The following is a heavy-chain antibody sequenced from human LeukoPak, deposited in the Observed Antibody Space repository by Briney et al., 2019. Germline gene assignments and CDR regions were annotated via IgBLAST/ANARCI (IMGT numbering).Heavy chain of an antibody. V-gene: IGHV4-4*02. D-gene: IGHD3-3*01. CDR1: GGSISSSNW. CDR2: IYHSGST. Sequence: PSETLSLTCAVSGGSISSSNWWSWVRQPPGKGLEWIGEIYHSGSTNYNPSLKSRVTISVDKSKNQFSLKLSSVTAADTAVYYCASLWIGYRRYYYYMDVWGKGTTVTISS. CDR3: ASLWIGYRRYYYYMDV. J-gene: IGHJ6*03.